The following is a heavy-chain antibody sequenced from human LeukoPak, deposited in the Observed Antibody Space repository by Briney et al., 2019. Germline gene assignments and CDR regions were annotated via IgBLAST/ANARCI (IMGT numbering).Heavy chain of an antibody. Sequence: ASVKVSCKASGYTFTSYYMHWVRQAPGQGLEWMGIINPSGGSTSYAQKFQGRVTMTRDTSTSTVYTELSSLRSEDTAVYYCARDIGSGLPDYWGQGTLVTVSS. CDR3: ARDIGSGLPDY. D-gene: IGHD6-19*01. V-gene: IGHV1-46*01. J-gene: IGHJ4*02. CDR2: INPSGGST. CDR1: GYTFTSYY.